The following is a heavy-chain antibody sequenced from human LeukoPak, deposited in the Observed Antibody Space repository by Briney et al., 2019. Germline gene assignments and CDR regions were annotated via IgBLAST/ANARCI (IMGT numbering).Heavy chain of an antibody. J-gene: IGHJ4*02. V-gene: IGHV4-39*01. CDR1: GGAIRSSSYY. CDR3: ARNSQYQPPSWSLD. D-gene: IGHD2-2*01. CDR2: IYYSGSI. Sequence: SSETLSLTCSVSGGAIRSSSYYWGWIRQPPGKGLEWIGSIYYSGSIYYSPSLKSRVIISVDTSKNQFSLKLRSVTAADTAVYYCARNSQYQPPSWSLDWGQGTLVTVSS.